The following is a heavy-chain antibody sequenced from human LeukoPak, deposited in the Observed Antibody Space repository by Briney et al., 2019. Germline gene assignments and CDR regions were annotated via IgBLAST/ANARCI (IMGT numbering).Heavy chain of an antibody. V-gene: IGHV4-59*11. CDR2: IYYSGST. Sequence: SETLSLTCIVSGGSISSHYWSWIRQPPGNGLEWIGYIYYSGSTKYNPSLKSRVTISVDTSESQFSLKLSSVTAADTAVYYCARLYDSSGYTNWLDPWGQGTLVTVSS. CDR3: ARLYDSSGYTNWLDP. J-gene: IGHJ5*02. D-gene: IGHD3-22*01. CDR1: GGSISSHY.